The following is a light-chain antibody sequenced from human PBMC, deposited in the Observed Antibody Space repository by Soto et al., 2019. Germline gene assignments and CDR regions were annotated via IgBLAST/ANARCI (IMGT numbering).Light chain of an antibody. Sequence: NHVIPEHSFPSGGGCDRISLPCLASQSISTWLAWYQQQPGGAPRLLIYDASSLQSGVPSRFSGNGSGTEFTLTISSLQPDDFSSYSCQHYYYYPWTFPQGTKVDI. J-gene: IGKJ1*01. V-gene: IGKV1-5*01. CDR3: QHYYYYPWT. CDR1: QSISTW. CDR2: DAS.